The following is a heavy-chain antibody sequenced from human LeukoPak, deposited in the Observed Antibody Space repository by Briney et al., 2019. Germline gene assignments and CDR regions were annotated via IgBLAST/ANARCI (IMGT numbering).Heavy chain of an antibody. CDR2: ISYDGSNK. CDR3: ARAVTAFDI. CDR1: GFTFSSYG. V-gene: IGHV3-30*19. D-gene: IGHD3-16*01. Sequence: GGSLRLSCAASGFTFSSYGMHWVRQAPGKGLEWVAVISYDGSNKYYADSVKGRFTISRDNSKNTLCLQMNSLRAEDTAVYYCARAVTAFDIWGQGTMVTVSS. J-gene: IGHJ3*02.